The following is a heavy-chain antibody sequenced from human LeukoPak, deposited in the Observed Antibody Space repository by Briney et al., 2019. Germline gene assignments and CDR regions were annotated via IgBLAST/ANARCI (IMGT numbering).Heavy chain of an antibody. CDR1: GFTFSSYG. CDR3: AKGTPAPYYYGSGSSFDY. J-gene: IGHJ4*02. V-gene: IGHV3-30*18. D-gene: IGHD3-10*01. CDR2: ISYDGSNK. Sequence: GGSLRLSCAASGFTFSSYGMHWVRQAPGKGLEWVAVISYDGSNKYYADSVKGRFTISRDNFKNTLYLQMNSLRAEDTAVYYCAKGTPAPYYYGSGSSFDYWGQGTLVTVSS.